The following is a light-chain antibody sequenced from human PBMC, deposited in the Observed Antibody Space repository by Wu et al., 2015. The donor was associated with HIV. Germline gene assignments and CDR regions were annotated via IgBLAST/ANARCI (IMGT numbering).Light chain of an antibody. Sequence: DIQMTQSPSTLSASVGDRVTITCRASQSISTWLAWYQQKPGKAPKLLIYSASNLESGVPSRFSGGGSGTEFTLTISSLQPDDSATFYCQQHNSYPLTFGAGTKVEIK. J-gene: IGKJ4*01. CDR2: SAS. CDR3: QQHNSYPLT. CDR1: QSISTW. V-gene: IGKV1-5*03.